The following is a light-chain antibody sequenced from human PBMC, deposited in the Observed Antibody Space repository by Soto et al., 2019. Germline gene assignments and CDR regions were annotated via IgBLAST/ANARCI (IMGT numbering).Light chain of an antibody. CDR1: NGDIGSYNL. CDR2: EVT. CDR3: CSFGGSYAHVI. V-gene: IGLV2-23*02. Sequence: QSALTQPASVSGSPGQSITISCTGTNGDIGSYNLVSWYQQHPGRAPKVMIYEVTQRPSGVSYRFSGSKSGNTASLTISGLQAEDDADYYYCSFGGSYAHVIFGGGTQLTVL. J-gene: IGLJ2*01.